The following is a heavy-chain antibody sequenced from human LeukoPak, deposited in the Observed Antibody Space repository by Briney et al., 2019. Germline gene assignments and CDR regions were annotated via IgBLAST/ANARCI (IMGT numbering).Heavy chain of an antibody. D-gene: IGHD3-22*01. Sequence: GKSLRLSCTASGFTFSSYGMHWVRQAPGKGLEWVAVVWYDGSNKYYADSVKGRFTISRDNSKNTLYLQMNSLRAEDTAMFYCARAAYGSSGYLTLWGQGTLVSVSS. V-gene: IGHV3-33*01. CDR1: GFTFSSYG. CDR3: ARAAYGSSGYLTL. J-gene: IGHJ4*02. CDR2: VWYDGSNK.